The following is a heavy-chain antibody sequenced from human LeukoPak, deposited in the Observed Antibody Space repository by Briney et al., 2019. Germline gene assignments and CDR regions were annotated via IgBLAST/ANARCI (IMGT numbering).Heavy chain of an antibody. CDR2: IYSGGRT. CDR1: GFIVSSNY. D-gene: IGHD3-10*01. V-gene: IGHV3-53*01. J-gene: IGHJ3*02. Sequence: GGSLRLSCAASGFIVSSNYVSWVRQAPGKGLEWVSVIYSGGRTYYADSVKGRFTISGDNSRNTLYLQMNSLRAEDTAVYYCARGLGRELDGAFDIWGQGTMVTVSS. CDR3: ARGLGRELDGAFDI.